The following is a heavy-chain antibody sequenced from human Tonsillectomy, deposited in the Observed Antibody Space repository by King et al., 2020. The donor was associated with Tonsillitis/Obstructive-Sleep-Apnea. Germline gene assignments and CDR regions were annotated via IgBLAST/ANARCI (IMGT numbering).Heavy chain of an antibody. J-gene: IGHJ6*02. D-gene: IGHD2-21*01. Sequence: QLQESGPGLVKPSETLSLTCTVSGGSISSYYWSWIRQPPGKGLEWIGYIYYSGSTNYNPSLKGRVTISVDTSKNQFSLKLSSVTAADTAVYYCARDAVECGARVYYYYGMDVWGQGTTVTVSS. CDR1: GGSISSYY. V-gene: IGHV4-59*01. CDR2: IYYSGST. CDR3: ARDAVECGARVYYYYGMDV.